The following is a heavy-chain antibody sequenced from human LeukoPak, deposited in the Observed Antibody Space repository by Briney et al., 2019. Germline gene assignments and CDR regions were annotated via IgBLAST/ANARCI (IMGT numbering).Heavy chain of an antibody. V-gene: IGHV3-49*03. CDR1: GFTISSHW. CDR3: TRDWYSSGWYFDY. D-gene: IGHD6-19*01. Sequence: PGGSLRLSCAASGFTISSHWMSWFRQAPGKGLEWVGFIRSKAYGGTTEYAASVKGRFTISRDDSKSIAYLQMNSLKTEDTAVNYCTRDWYSSGWYFDYWGQGTLVTVSS. J-gene: IGHJ4*02. CDR2: IRSKAYGGTT.